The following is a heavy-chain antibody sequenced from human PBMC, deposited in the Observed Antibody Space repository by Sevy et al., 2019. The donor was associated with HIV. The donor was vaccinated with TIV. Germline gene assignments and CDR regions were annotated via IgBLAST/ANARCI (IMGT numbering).Heavy chain of an antibody. CDR3: ARNYDGSGSYFDC. D-gene: IGHD3-10*01. CDR2: MSPNSGNT. V-gene: IGHV1-8*01. CDR1: GYTFTSYD. J-gene: IGHJ4*02. Sequence: ASVKVSCKASGYTFTSYDVNWVRQATGHGLEWMGWMSPNSGNTGYGQNLQGRVTLTRNTSMSTAYMELTSLTSEDMAVYFCARNYDGSGSYFDCWGQGTLVTVSS.